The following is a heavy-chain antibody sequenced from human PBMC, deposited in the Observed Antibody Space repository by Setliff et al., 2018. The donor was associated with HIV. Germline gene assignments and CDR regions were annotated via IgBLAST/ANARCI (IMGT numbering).Heavy chain of an antibody. D-gene: IGHD3-22*01. J-gene: IGHJ6*02. CDR3: ARGHYFKDV. Sequence: TGGSLRLSCAASGFTFSSYSMNWVRQAPGKGLEWVSCISGSGSAMYYADSVEGRFTISRDNAKNSLYLQMNSLRAEDTAVYHCARGHYFKDVWGQGTTVTVSS. CDR1: GFTFSSYS. CDR2: ISGSGSAM. V-gene: IGHV3-48*04.